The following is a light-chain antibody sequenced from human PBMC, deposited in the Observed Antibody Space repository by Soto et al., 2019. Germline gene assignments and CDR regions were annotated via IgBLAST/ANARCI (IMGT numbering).Light chain of an antibody. Sequence: EIVMTQSPATLSVSPGERATLSCRASQSITTELAWYQQKPGQPPRLLIYSASTRATGVPARFSGRGSGSEFTLTSSGLQSEDFAFYYGQQGHNWPLTFGQGTRLEI. V-gene: IGKV3-15*01. CDR1: QSITTE. CDR2: SAS. J-gene: IGKJ2*01. CDR3: QQGHNWPLT.